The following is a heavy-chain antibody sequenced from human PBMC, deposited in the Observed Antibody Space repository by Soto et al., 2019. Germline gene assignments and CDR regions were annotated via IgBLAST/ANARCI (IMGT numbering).Heavy chain of an antibody. V-gene: IGHV1-46*01. J-gene: IGHJ6*02. CDR3: AREWGGYKKNYSGMDV. D-gene: IGHD5-18*01. Sequence: GASVKVSCKASGYTFTSYYMHWVRQAPGQGLEWMGIINPSGGSTSYAQKFQGRVTMTRDTSTSTVYMELSSLRSEDTAVYYCAREWGGYKKNYSGMDVWGQGTTVTVSS. CDR2: INPSGGST. CDR1: GYTFTSYY.